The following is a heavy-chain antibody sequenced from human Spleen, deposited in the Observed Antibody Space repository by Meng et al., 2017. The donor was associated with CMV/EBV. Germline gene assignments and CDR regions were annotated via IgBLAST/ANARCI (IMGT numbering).Heavy chain of an antibody. Sequence: SCKASGYTFTGYYIHWVRQAPGQGLEWMGWINPNSGGTNYAQKFQGRVTMTRDTSISTAYMELSRLRSDDTAVYYCARELTIPENYWGQGTLVTVSS. CDR2: INPNSGGT. D-gene: IGHD3-3*01. J-gene: IGHJ4*02. CDR3: ARELTIPENY. CDR1: GYTFTGYY. V-gene: IGHV1-2*02.